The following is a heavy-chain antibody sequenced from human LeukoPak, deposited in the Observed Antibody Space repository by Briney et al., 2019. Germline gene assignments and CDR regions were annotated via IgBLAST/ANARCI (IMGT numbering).Heavy chain of an antibody. J-gene: IGHJ6*03. CDR1: GFTFSSYG. CDR2: IRYDGSKK. V-gene: IGHV3-30*02. CDR3: AKDQLRSYYYYYYYMDV. Sequence: GXSLRLSCAEPGFTFSSYGMQWVREARGKGLERVAFIRYDGSKKYYADSVKGRFTISRDNSKKTLYMQMNTLRAEDTAVYYCAKDQLRSYYYYYYYMDVWGKGTTVTVSS. D-gene: IGHD4-17*01.